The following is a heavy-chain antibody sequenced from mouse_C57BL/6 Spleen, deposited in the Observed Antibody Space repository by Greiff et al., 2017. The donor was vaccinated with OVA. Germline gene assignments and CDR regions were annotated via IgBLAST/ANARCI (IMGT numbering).Heavy chain of an antibody. CDR2: IYPGDGDT. D-gene: IGHD2-13*01. CDR3: ARGDPPTAWFAY. Sequence: VQLQQSGAELVKPGASVKISCKASGYAFSSYWMNWVKQRPGKGLEWIGQIYPGDGDTNYNGKFKGKATLTADKSSSTAYMQLSSLTSEDSAVDFCARGDPPTAWFAYWGQGTLVTVSA. J-gene: IGHJ3*01. CDR1: GYAFSSYW. V-gene: IGHV1-80*01.